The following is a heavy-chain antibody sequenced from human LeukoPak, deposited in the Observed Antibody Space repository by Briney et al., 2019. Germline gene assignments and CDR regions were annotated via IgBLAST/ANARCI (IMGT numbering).Heavy chain of an antibody. V-gene: IGHV4-59*01. J-gene: IGHJ4*02. CDR3: ARDRWDSSGYYSLDY. D-gene: IGHD3-22*01. CDR2: IYYSGSI. Sequence: SETLSLTCTVSGGSISSYYWSWIRQPPGKGLEWIGYIYYSGSINYNPPLKSRVTISVDTSKNQFSLKLSSVTAADTAVYYCARDRWDSSGYYSLDYWGQGTLVTVSS. CDR1: GGSISSYY.